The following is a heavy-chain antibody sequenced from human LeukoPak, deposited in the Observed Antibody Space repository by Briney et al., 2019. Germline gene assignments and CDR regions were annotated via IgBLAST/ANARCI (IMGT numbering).Heavy chain of an antibody. CDR3: ARPFYYDSNGGEGMDV. D-gene: IGHD3-22*01. Sequence: GGSLRLSCAAPGFTFTRFNMNWVRQAPGKGLDLVSSITTSGTYIYYADSVKGRFTISRDNAKNSLYLQMNSLRAEDTAVYYCARPFYYDSNGGEGMDVWGQGTTVTVSS. CDR2: ITTSGTYI. V-gene: IGHV3-21*06. CDR1: GFTFTRFN. J-gene: IGHJ6*02.